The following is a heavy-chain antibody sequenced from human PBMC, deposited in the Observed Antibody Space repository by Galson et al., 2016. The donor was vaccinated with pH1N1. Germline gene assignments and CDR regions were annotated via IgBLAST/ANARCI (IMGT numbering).Heavy chain of an antibody. Sequence: PALVKPTQTLTLTCTFSGFSLSTSGMCVSWIRQPPGKALEWLALIDWDDDKYYSTSLKTRLTISKDTSKNQVVLTMTNMDPVDTATYYWARLDYGAYSGSFEYWGQGTLVTVSS. V-gene: IGHV2-70*01. CDR2: IDWDDDK. CDR1: GFSLSTSGMC. D-gene: IGHD4-17*01. J-gene: IGHJ4*02. CDR3: ARLDYGAYSGSFEY.